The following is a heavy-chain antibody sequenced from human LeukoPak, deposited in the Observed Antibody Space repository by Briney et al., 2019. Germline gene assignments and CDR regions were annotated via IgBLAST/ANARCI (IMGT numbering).Heavy chain of an antibody. J-gene: IGHJ5*02. CDR1: GFTFSRHW. V-gene: IGHV3-74*01. CDR3: ARERVEPSTHPFDP. D-gene: IGHD1-14*01. Sequence: PGGSLRLSCAASGFTFSRHWMHWVRQAPGHGLVWVSRINGDGSSTAYVDSVKGRYTISRDNAKNTVYLEMNSLRAEDTAVYYCARERVEPSTHPFDPWGQGTLVTVSS. CDR2: INGDGSST.